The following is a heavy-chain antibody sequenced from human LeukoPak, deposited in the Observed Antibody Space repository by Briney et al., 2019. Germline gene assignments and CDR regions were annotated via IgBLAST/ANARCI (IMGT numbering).Heavy chain of an antibody. CDR3: ARDLGYCSGGSCYSYWFDP. V-gene: IGHV1-3*01. Sequence: ASVKVSCKASGYTFASYAMHWVRQAPGQRLEWMGWINAGNGNTKYSQKFQGRVTITRDTSASTAYMELSSLRSEDTAVYYCARDLGYCSGGSCYSYWFDPWGQGTLVTVSS. J-gene: IGHJ5*02. D-gene: IGHD2-15*01. CDR2: INAGNGNT. CDR1: GYTFASYA.